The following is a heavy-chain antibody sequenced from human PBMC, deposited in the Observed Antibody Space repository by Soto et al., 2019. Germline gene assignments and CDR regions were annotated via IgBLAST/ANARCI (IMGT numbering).Heavy chain of an antibody. CDR1: GGSFSGYY. V-gene: IGHV4-34*01. J-gene: IGHJ4*02. CDR2: INHSGST. CDR3: ARGRKDYSSSWYVD. Sequence: QVQLQQWGAGLLKPSETLSLTCAVYGGSFSGYYWSWIRQPPGKGLEWIGEINHSGSTNYNPSLKIRVTISVDTSKYQFSLKLSTVTAADTAVYYCARGRKDYSSSWYVDWGQGTLVTVSS. D-gene: IGHD6-13*01.